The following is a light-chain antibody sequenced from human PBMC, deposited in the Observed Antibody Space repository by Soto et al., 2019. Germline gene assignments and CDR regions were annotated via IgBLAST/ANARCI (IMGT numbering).Light chain of an antibody. CDR3: AAWDDSLTHVV. V-gene: IGLV1-44*01. J-gene: IGLJ2*01. CDR1: SSNIGSNT. Sequence: QSVLTQPPSASGTPGQRVTISCSGSSSNIGSNTVNWYQQLPGTAPKLLIYSNNQRPSGVPDRFSGSKSGTSASLAISGVQSEDEADYYCAAWDDSLTHVVFGGGTKVTVL. CDR2: SNN.